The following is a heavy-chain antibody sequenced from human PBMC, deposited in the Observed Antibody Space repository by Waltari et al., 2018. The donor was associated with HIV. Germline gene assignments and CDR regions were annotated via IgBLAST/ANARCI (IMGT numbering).Heavy chain of an antibody. Sequence: QVQLVQSGAEVKKPGASVTGSCTHSGYHFIDYYIHWVRQAPGQGLEWIGWINPDSGVTKSGQKFQGRVTMTRDTSISTVFLQLSGLRSDDTGVYYCARVGSSWNFGSHNFDIWGQGTMVTVSS. V-gene: IGHV1-2*02. CDR1: GYHFIDYY. CDR2: INPDSGVT. CDR3: ARVGSSWNFGSHNFDI. D-gene: IGHD1-7*01. J-gene: IGHJ3*02.